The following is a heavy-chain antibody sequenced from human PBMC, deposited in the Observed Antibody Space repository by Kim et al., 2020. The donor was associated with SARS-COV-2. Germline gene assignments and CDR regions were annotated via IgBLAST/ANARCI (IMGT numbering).Heavy chain of an antibody. V-gene: IGHV3-7*01. J-gene: IGHJ4*02. CDR3: ARTWLTLVTEFVY. CDR1: GFTFNAYW. CDR2: INQDGSDQ. Sequence: GGSLRLSCAASGFTFNAYWMSWVRQAPGKGLEWVANINQDGSDQYYVEPLKGRFTISRDNTKNSLYLQINSLRAEDTAVYYCARTWLTLVTEFVYWGQGT. D-gene: IGHD2-21*02.